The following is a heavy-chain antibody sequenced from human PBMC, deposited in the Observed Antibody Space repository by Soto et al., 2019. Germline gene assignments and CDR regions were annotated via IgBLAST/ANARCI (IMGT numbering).Heavy chain of an antibody. J-gene: IGHJ5*02. CDR2: INHSGST. V-gene: IGHV4-34*01. CDR3: ARPGSYCSSTSCYPNWFDP. CDR1: GGSFSGYY. Sequence: QVQLQQWGAGLLKPSETLSLTCAVYGGSFSGYYWSWIRQPPGKGLEWIGEINHSGSTNYNPSLKSRVTISVDTSKNQCSLKLSSVTPADTAVYYCARPGSYCSSTSCYPNWFDPWGQGTLVTVSS. D-gene: IGHD2-2*01.